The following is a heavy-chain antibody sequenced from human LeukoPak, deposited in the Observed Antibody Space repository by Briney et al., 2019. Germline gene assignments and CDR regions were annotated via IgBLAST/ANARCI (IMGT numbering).Heavy chain of an antibody. CDR3: ARRGYYDSSGYSYYYYYGMDV. CDR2: IYYSGST. V-gene: IGHV4-59*08. J-gene: IGHJ6*02. CDR1: GGSISSYY. D-gene: IGHD3-22*01. Sequence: SETLSLTCTVSGGSISSYYWSWIRQPPGKGLEWIGYIYYSGSTNHNPSLKSRVTISVDTSKNQFSLKLSSVTAADTAVYYCARRGYYDSSGYSYYYYYGMDVWGQGTTVTVSS.